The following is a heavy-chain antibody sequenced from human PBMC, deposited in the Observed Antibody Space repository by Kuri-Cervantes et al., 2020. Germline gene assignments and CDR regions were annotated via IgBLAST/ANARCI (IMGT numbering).Heavy chain of an antibody. CDR3: ARDRDDAFDI. V-gene: IGHV3-66*01. J-gene: IGHJ3*02. CDR1: GFTFSSYA. Sequence: GESLKISCAASGFTFSSYAMSWVRQAPGKGLEWVSVIYSGGSTYYADSVKGRFTISRDNSKNTLYLQMNSLRAEDTAVYYCARDRDDAFDIWGQGTMVTVSS. CDR2: IYSGGST.